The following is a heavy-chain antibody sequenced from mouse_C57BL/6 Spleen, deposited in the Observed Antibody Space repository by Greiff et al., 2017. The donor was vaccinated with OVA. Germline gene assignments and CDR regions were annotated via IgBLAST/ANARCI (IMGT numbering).Heavy chain of an antibody. CDR1: GYTFTSYW. D-gene: IGHD3-1*01. V-gene: IGHV1-53*01. Sequence: QVQLQQPGPELVKPGASVKLSCKASGYTFTSYWMHWVKQRPGQGLEWIGNINPSNGGTNYNEKFKSKATLTVDKSSSTAYMQLSSLTSEDSAVYYCAREEGTGSAWFAYWGQGTLVTVSA. CDR2: INPSNGGT. CDR3: AREEGTGSAWFAY. J-gene: IGHJ3*01.